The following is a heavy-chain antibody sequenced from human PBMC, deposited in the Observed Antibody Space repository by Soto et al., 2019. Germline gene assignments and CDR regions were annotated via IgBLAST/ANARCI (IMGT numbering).Heavy chain of an antibody. Sequence: GGSLRLSCAASGFTFSSYSMNWVRQAPGKGLEWVSSISSSSSYIYYADSVKGRFTISRDNAKNSLYLQMNSLRAEDTAVYYCARWDYLGANYFDYWGQGTLVTVSS. D-gene: IGHD1-26*01. CDR2: ISSSSSYI. CDR1: GFTFSSYS. V-gene: IGHV3-21*01. J-gene: IGHJ4*02. CDR3: ARWDYLGANYFDY.